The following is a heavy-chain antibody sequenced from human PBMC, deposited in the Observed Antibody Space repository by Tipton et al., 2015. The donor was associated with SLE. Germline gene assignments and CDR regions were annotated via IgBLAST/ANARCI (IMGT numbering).Heavy chain of an antibody. D-gene: IGHD2-8*01. CDR1: GGSISSGRYF. CDR3: VRLRSKVLIDY. CDR2: VFSSAHI. V-gene: IGHV4-61*02. Sequence: TLSLTCTVSGGSISSGRYFWSWIRQPAGKGLEWIGRVFSSAHINYNPSLKSRVTISIDTSKNQFSLKLSSVTAADTAVYYCVRLRSKVLIDYWGQGTLVTVSS. J-gene: IGHJ4*02.